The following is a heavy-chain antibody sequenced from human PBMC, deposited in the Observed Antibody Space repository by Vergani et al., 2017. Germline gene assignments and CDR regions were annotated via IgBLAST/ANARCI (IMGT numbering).Heavy chain of an antibody. Sequence: EVQLLESGGGLVQPGGSLRLSCAASGFTFSSYAMSWVRQAPGKGLEWVSAISGSGGSTYYADSVKGRFTISRDNSTNTLYLQMNSLRAEDTAVYYCAKMGALKTYSSSWYYFDYWGQGTLVTVSS. J-gene: IGHJ4*02. CDR2: ISGSGGST. D-gene: IGHD6-13*01. CDR3: AKMGALKTYSSSWYYFDY. CDR1: GFTFSSYA. V-gene: IGHV3-23*01.